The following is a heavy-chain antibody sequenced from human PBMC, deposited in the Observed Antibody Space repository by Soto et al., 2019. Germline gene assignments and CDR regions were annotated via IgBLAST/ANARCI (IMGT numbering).Heavy chain of an antibody. V-gene: IGHV4-59*08. Sequence: QVQLQESGPGLVKPSETLSLMCTVSGVSITDRYYWGWIRQPPGKGLEWIGYMYYTGSTKYNPPLKSLVTMSADMSKIRVSLKLSSVTASDTAVYYCARRAMVTKNDAFDVWGQGKMGTISS. CDR2: MYYTGST. J-gene: IGHJ3*01. CDR1: GVSITDRYY. CDR3: ARRAMVTKNDAFDV. D-gene: IGHD5-18*01.